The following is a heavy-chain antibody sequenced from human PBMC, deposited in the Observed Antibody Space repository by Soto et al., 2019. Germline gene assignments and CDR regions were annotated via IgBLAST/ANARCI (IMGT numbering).Heavy chain of an antibody. CDR2: ISWNSGSI. J-gene: IGHJ4*02. CDR3: AKGYDYGDYGDLDY. CDR1: GFTFDDYA. D-gene: IGHD4-17*01. V-gene: IGHV3-9*01. Sequence: EVQLVESGGGLVQPGRSLRLSCAASGFTFDDYAMHWVRQAPGKGLEWVSGISWNSGSIGYADSVKGRFTISRDNAKNSLYLQMNSLRAEDTALYYCAKGYDYGDYGDLDYWGQGTLVTVSS.